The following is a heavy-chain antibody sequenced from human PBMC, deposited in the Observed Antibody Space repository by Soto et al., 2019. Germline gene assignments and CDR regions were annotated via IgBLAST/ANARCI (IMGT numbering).Heavy chain of an antibody. CDR2: IKQDGSEK. V-gene: IGHV3-7*05. CDR1: GFTFSSYW. J-gene: IGHJ5*02. Sequence: EVQLVESGGGLVQPGGSLRLSCAASGFTFSSYWMSWVRQAPGKGLEWVANIKQDGSEKYYVDSVKGRFTISRDNAKNSLYLQMNSLRAVDTAVYYCARVNGSGFNWFDPWGQGTLVTVSS. CDR3: ARVNGSGFNWFDP. D-gene: IGHD3-10*01.